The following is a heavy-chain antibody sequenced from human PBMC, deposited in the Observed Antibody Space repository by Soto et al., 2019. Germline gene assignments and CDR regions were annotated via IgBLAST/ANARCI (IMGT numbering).Heavy chain of an antibody. V-gene: IGHV4-34*01. D-gene: IGHD3-10*01. CDR3: ARGQTLYNWFDP. CDR2: IDHSGST. J-gene: IGHJ5*02. Sequence: QVDLQQWGAGLLKPSETLSLTCAVYTGSFSGYYWTWIRQPPGKGLEWIGEIDHSGSTNYNLSLKSRLTISVDTSKNQFSLELNSVTAADTAVYYCARGQTLYNWFDPWGQGTLVTVSS. CDR1: TGSFSGYY.